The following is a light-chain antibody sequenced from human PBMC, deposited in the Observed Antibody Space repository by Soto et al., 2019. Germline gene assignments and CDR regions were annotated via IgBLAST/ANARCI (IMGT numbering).Light chain of an antibody. CDR3: QSYDSSNPV. Sequence: NFMLTQPHSVSESPGKTVTISCTGSSGSIASNYVQWYQQRPGSAPTTVISEDNQRPSGVPDRFSGSIDSSSNSASLTISGLKTEDEADYSCQSYDSSNPVFGTGTKVTVL. CDR1: SGSIASNY. CDR2: EDN. V-gene: IGLV6-57*02. J-gene: IGLJ1*01.